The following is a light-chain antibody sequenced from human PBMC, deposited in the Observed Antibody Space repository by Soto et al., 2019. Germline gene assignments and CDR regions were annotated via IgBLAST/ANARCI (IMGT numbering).Light chain of an antibody. CDR3: QQRSSWPLT. CDR1: QSITRY. V-gene: IGKV3-11*01. CDR2: DAS. J-gene: IGKJ4*01. Sequence: EIVLTQSPATLSLSPGERATLSCRASQSITRYLAWYQQRPGQAPRLLIFDASNRATGIPARFSGSGSGTDFTLTISSLEPEDFAVYYCQQRSSWPLTVGGGTKVEI.